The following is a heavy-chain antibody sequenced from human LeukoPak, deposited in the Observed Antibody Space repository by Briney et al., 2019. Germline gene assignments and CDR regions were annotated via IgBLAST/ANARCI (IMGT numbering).Heavy chain of an antibody. CDR3: ARESCSGGSCYLWFDP. V-gene: IGHV7-4-1*02. D-gene: IGHD2-15*01. Sequence: GASVKVSCKASGYTFTSYAMNWVRQAPGRGLEWMGWINTNTGNPTYAQGFTGRFVFSLDTSVSTAYLQISSLKAEDTAVYYCARESCSGGSCYLWFDPWGQGTLVTVSS. CDR2: INTNTGNP. J-gene: IGHJ5*02. CDR1: GYTFTSYA.